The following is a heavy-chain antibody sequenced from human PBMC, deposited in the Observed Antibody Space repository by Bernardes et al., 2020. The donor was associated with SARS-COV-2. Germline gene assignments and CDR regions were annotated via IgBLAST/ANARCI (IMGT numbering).Heavy chain of an antibody. Sequence: SETLSLTCTVSGGSISSSSYYWGWIRQPPGKGLEWIGSIYYSGSTYYNPSLKSRVTISVDTSKNQFSLKLSSVTAADTAVYYCARLQGRNLLWFGELRGLANSDAFDIWGQGTMVTVSS. CDR2: IYYSGST. CDR1: GGSISSSSYY. J-gene: IGHJ3*02. CDR3: ARLQGRNLLWFGELRGLANSDAFDI. D-gene: IGHD3-10*01. V-gene: IGHV4-39*01.